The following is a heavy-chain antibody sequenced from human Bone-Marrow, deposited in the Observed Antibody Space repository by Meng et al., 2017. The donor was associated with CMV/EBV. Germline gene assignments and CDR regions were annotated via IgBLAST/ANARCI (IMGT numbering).Heavy chain of an antibody. CDR1: GYTFTGYY. V-gene: IGHV1-2*02. Sequence: ASVKVSCKASGYTFTGYYMHWVRQAPGQGLEWMGWINPNSGGTNYAQKFQGRVTMTRDTSISTAYMELSRLRSDDTAVYYCARDEQQHHGPSDYWGQGTLDTVSS. CDR2: INPNSGGT. D-gene: IGHD6-13*01. J-gene: IGHJ4*02. CDR3: ARDEQQHHGPSDY.